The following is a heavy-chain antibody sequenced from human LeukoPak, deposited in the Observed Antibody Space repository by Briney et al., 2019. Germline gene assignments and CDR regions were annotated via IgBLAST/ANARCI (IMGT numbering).Heavy chain of an antibody. CDR1: GFTFSSYA. V-gene: IGHV3-30*14. Sequence: GGSLRLSCAASGFTFSSYAMHWVRQAPGKGLEWVAVISYDGSSKYYADSVKGRFTISRDNSKNTLYLQMNSLRAEDTAVYYCASGWTSDWFDPWGQGTLVTVSS. CDR2: ISYDGSSK. CDR3: ASGWTSDWFDP. D-gene: IGHD6-19*01. J-gene: IGHJ5*02.